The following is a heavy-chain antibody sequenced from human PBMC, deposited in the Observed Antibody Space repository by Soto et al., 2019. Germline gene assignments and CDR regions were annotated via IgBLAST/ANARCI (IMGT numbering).Heavy chain of an antibody. CDR1: GFSFSNYA. J-gene: IGHJ4*02. D-gene: IGHD4-17*01. V-gene: IGHV3-23*01. CDR2: IVSSGGGT. Sequence: EVQLLESGGGLVQPGGSLRLSCAASGFSFSNYAMYWVRLAPGKGLEWVSTIVSSGGGTYYAGSVKGRFTISRDNSKSTLYLQMNSLGVEDTGVYFCASTFPGRYGDPSGFDYWGQGTLVAVSS. CDR3: ASTFPGRYGDPSGFDY.